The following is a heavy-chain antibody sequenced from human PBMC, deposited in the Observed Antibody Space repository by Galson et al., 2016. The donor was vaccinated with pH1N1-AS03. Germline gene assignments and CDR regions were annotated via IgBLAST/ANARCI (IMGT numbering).Heavy chain of an antibody. V-gene: IGHV1-2*06. J-gene: IGHJ3*02. D-gene: IGHD2-21*02. CDR1: GYTFIGYY. CDR2: INPNSGGA. Sequence: SVKVSCKASGYTFIGYYMHWMRQAPGQGLEWLGRINPNSGGANDVQKFKDRVTMTRDTSISTAYMELSGLTSDDTAVYYCATDVVTAMGRAFDIWGQGTMVTVSS. CDR3: ATDVVTAMGRAFDI.